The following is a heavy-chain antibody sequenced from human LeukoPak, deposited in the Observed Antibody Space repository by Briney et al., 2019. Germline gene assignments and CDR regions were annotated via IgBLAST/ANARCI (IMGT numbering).Heavy chain of an antibody. Sequence: PGGSLRLSCVASGFTFSSFGMHWVRQAPGKGLEWVAVISYDGSNKYYADSVKGRFTISRDNSKNTLYLQMNSLRAEDTAVYYCAKGSWEPLDYWGQGTLVTVSS. CDR3: AKGSWEPLDY. CDR2: ISYDGSNK. CDR1: GFTFSSFG. D-gene: IGHD1-26*01. V-gene: IGHV3-30*18. J-gene: IGHJ4*02.